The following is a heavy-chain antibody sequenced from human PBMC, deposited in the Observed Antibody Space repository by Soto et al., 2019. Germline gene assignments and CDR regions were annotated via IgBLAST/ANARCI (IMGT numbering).Heavy chain of an antibody. J-gene: IGHJ6*02. CDR2: FIPMFNRP. CDR3: ARGQFHHVSNYYYALDV. V-gene: IGHV1-69*01. CDR1: GGTFSSYA. Sequence: QVQLVQSGAEVKKPGSSVKVSCKASGGTFSSYAISWVRQAPGQGLEWMGGFIPMFNRPHSARKFQGRVTITADESTSTAYMVLSSLRSEDTAVYYCARGQFHHVSNYYYALDVWGQGITVTVSS.